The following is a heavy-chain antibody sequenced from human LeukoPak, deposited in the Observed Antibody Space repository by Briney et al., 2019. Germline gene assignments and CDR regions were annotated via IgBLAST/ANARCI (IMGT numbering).Heavy chain of an antibody. J-gene: IGHJ4*02. Sequence: GGSLRLSCAASGFTFSSYWMHWVRQAPGKGLVWVSRINSDGSSTGYADSVKGRFTISRDNAKNTLYLQMNSLRAEDTAVYYCARGYSYGLLYYFDYWGQGTLVTVSS. D-gene: IGHD5-18*01. CDR1: GFTFSSYW. CDR2: INSDGSST. CDR3: ARGYSYGLLYYFDY. V-gene: IGHV3-74*01.